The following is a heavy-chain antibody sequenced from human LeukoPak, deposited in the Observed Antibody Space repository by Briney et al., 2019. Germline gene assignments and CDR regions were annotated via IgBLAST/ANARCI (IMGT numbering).Heavy chain of an antibody. Sequence: LRLSCAASGFTFSSYGMHWVRQAPGKGLEWVAVISYDGSNKYYADSVKGRFTISRDNSKNTLYLQMNSLRAEDTAVYYCAKVLTSGGSYPDFDYWGQGTLVTVSS. CDR3: AKVLTSGGSYPDFDY. J-gene: IGHJ4*02. CDR1: GFTFSSYG. D-gene: IGHD1-26*01. V-gene: IGHV3-30*18. CDR2: ISYDGSNK.